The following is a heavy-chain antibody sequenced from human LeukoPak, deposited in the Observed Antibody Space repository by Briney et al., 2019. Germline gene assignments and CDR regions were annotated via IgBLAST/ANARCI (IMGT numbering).Heavy chain of an antibody. V-gene: IGHV4-39*01. Sequence: SETLSLTCTVSGGSISSSSYYWGWIRQPPGKGLEWIGSIYYSGSTYYNPSLKSRVTISVYTSKNQFSLKLSSATAADTAVYYCARLIYDSSGYYLLLTAFDIWGQGTMVTVSS. CDR1: GGSISSSSYY. D-gene: IGHD3-22*01. CDR2: IYYSGST. CDR3: ARLIYDSSGYYLLLTAFDI. J-gene: IGHJ3*02.